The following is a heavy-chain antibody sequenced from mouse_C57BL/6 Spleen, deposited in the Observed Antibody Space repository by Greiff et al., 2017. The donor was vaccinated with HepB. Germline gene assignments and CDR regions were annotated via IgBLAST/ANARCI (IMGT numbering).Heavy chain of an antibody. J-gene: IGHJ2*01. V-gene: IGHV1-15*01. CDR1: GYTFTDYE. CDR3: TRARANYGSFYYFDY. CDR2: IDPETGGT. D-gene: IGHD1-1*01. Sequence: VQLQQSGAELVRPGASVTLSCKASGYTFTDYEMHWVKQTPVHGLEWIGAIDPETGGTAYNQKFKGKAILTADKSSSTAYMELRSLTSEDSAVYYCTRARANYGSFYYFDYWGQGTTLTVSS.